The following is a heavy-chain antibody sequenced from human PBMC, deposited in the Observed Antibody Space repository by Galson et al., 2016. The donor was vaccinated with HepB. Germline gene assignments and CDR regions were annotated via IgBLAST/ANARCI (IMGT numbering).Heavy chain of an antibody. Sequence: SLRLSCAVSGFTFSSYWMNWVRQAPGKGLEWVAIIKSDGTEKIYVDSVKGRFTITRDNAKNSLYLQLNSLRVEDTATYYCVGGAGWLPDYWGQGTLVTVSS. J-gene: IGHJ4*02. V-gene: IGHV3-7*03. D-gene: IGHD6-19*01. CDR2: IKSDGTEK. CDR3: VGGAGWLPDY. CDR1: GFTFSSYW.